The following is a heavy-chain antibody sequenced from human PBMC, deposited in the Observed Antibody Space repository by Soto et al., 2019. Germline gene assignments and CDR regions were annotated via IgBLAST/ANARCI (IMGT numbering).Heavy chain of an antibody. CDR1: GGSISSSSYY. CDR2: IYYSGST. V-gene: IGHV4-39*01. CDR3: AILLYFVIS. D-gene: IGHD2-2*02. Sequence: PSESLSLPCPVSGGSISSSSYYWGWIRQPPGKGLEWIGSIYYSGSTYYNPSLKSRVTISVDTSKNQFSLKLSSVTAADTAVYYCAILLYFVISWGQGTLVTVSS. J-gene: IGHJ4*02.